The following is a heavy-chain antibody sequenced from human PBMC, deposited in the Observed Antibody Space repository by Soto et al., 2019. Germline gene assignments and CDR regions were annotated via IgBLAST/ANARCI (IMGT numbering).Heavy chain of an antibody. CDR1: GGSFCSNP. D-gene: IGHD5-18*01. J-gene: IGHJ4*02. Sequence: QVQLVQSGSEVKKPGSSVKVSCKASGGSFCSNPISWVRQAPGQGLEWMAGIIPIFATVHYAQKFQGRVTITADESTSTAYTELTSLRSEDTAVYFCARGGRGYSSAPRYYFDYWGQGTLVTVSS. CDR2: IIPIFATV. V-gene: IGHV1-69*01. CDR3: ARGGRGYSSAPRYYFDY.